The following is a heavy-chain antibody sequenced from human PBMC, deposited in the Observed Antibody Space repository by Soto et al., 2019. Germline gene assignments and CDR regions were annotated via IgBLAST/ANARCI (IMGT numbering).Heavy chain of an antibody. CDR1: GGSISSGGYY. Sequence: SSETLSLTCTVSGGSISSGGYYWSWIRQYPGKGLEWIGNIFYSGTTSYNPSLKSRVAISIDTSKNQFSLKLSSVTAADTAVYYCARARQPYINYQGVWFGPWGQGTLVTVSS. J-gene: IGHJ5*02. D-gene: IGHD4-4*01. CDR2: IFYSGTT. V-gene: IGHV4-31*03. CDR3: ARARQPYINYQGVWFGP.